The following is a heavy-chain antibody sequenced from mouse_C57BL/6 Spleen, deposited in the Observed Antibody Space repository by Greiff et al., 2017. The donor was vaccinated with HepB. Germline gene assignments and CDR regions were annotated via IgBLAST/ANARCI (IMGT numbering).Heavy chain of an antibody. Sequence: VKLQESGPELVKPGASVKISCKASGYAFSSSWMNWVKQRPGKGLEWIGRIYPGDGDTNYNVKFKGKATLTADKSSSTAYMQLSSLTSEDSAVYFCARRLKAMDYWGQGTSVTVSS. J-gene: IGHJ4*01. V-gene: IGHV1-82*01. CDR3: ARRLKAMDY. CDR1: GYAFSSSW. D-gene: IGHD1-2*01. CDR2: IYPGDGDT.